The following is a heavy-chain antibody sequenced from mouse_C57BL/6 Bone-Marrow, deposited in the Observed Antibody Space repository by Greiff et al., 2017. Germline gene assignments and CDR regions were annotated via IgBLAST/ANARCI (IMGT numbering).Heavy chain of an antibody. Sequence: EVKLMESGGGLVKPGGSLKLSCAASGFTFSSYDMYWVRQTPEKRLVWVATISDGGSFTYYPDTVKGRFTISRDNAKKNLYMQMSHLKSEDTAMYYCAREEYAMYYWGQRTSVTVSS. CDR3: AREEYAMYY. J-gene: IGHJ4*01. CDR2: ISDGGSFT. V-gene: IGHV5-4*01. CDR1: GFTFSSYD.